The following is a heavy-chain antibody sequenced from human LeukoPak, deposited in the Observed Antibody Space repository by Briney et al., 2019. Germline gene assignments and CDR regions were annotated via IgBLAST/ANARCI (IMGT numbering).Heavy chain of an antibody. J-gene: IGHJ3*02. V-gene: IGHV1-2*02. D-gene: IGHD3-3*01. CDR2: INPNSGGT. Sequence: EASVKVSCKASGYTFTGYYMHWVRQAPGQGLEWMGWINPNSGGTNYAQKFQGRVTMTRDTSISTAYMELSRLRSDDTAVYYCASDDESWRDAFDIWGQGTMVTVSS. CDR3: ASDDESWRDAFDI. CDR1: GYTFTGYY.